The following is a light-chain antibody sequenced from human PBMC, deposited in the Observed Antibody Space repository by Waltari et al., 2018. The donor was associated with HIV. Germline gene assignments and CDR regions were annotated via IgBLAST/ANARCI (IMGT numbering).Light chain of an antibody. CDR1: SSDVGVSTY. CDR2: EVN. Sequence: QSALTQPPSASGSPGQSVTISCTGTSSDVGVSTYVPWYQQHPGKAPKLMIYEVNKRPSGVPDRFSGSKSANTASLTVSGLQADDEADYYWNSYAGSNNWVFGGGTKLTVL. CDR3: NSYAGSNNWV. V-gene: IGLV2-8*01. J-gene: IGLJ3*02.